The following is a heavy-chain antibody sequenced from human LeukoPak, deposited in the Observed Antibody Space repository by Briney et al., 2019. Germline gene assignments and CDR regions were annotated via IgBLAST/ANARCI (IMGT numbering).Heavy chain of an antibody. Sequence: ASVKVSCKASGYTFTSYAMHWVRQAPGQRLEWMGWINAGNGNTKYSQKFQGRVTITRDTSASTTYMELSSLRSEDTAVYYCARVVYPEAAAGIFDPWGQGTLVTVSS. D-gene: IGHD6-13*01. CDR1: GYTFTSYA. V-gene: IGHV1-3*01. J-gene: IGHJ5*02. CDR2: INAGNGNT. CDR3: ARVVYPEAAAGIFDP.